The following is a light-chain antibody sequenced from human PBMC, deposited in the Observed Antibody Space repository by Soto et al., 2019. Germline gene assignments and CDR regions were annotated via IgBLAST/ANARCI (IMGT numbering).Light chain of an antibody. CDR3: QSYDSSLSGSEV. CDR1: SSNIGAGHD. Sequence: QAVVTQPPSVSGAPGQRVTISCTGSSSNIGAGHDVHGYQHLPGTAPKLLIYGNGNRPSGVPDRFSGSKSGTSASLAITGLQAEDEADYYCQSYDSSLSGSEVFGTGTKLTVL. V-gene: IGLV1-40*01. CDR2: GNG. J-gene: IGLJ1*01.